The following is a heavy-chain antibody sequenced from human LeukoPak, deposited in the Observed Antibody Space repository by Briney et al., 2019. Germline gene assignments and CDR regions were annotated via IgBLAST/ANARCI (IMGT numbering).Heavy chain of an antibody. V-gene: IGHV4-4*07. J-gene: IGHJ6*02. Sequence: PETLSLTCTVSGGSISSYYWSWIRQPPGKGLEWIGRIYTTGNTNYNPSLKSRVTMSVDTSKNQFSLKLNSVTAADTAVYYCARSGNMDVWGQGTTVTVSS. CDR2: IYTTGNT. CDR1: GGSISSYY. CDR3: ARSGNMDV. D-gene: IGHD1-26*01.